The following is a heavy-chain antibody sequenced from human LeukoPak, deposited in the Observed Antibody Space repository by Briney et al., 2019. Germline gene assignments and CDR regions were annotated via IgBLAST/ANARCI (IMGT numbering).Heavy chain of an antibody. CDR2: INPNSGGT. CDR1: GYTFTSYY. J-gene: IGHJ5*02. V-gene: IGHV1-2*02. Sequence: ASVKVSCKASGYTFTSYYMHWVRRAPGQGLEWMGWINPNSGGTNYAQKFQGRVTMTRDTSISTAYMELSRLRSDDTAVYYCARERKAAAGTNWFDPWGQGTLVTVSS. D-gene: IGHD6-13*01. CDR3: ARERKAAAGTNWFDP.